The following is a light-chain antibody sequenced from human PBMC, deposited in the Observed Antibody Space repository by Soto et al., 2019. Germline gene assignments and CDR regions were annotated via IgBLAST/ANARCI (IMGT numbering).Light chain of an antibody. CDR1: QSLSSSY. CDR3: QQYRSSPRT. CDR2: GAS. J-gene: IGKJ1*01. V-gene: IGKV3-20*01. Sequence: EIVLTQSPGTLSLSRGDRATISCRASQSLSSSYVAWYQQKPGQAPRRLISGASRRATGIPDRFSNSGSGTDFTLTISRLEPEDCAVYYCQQYRSSPRTFGQGTRV.